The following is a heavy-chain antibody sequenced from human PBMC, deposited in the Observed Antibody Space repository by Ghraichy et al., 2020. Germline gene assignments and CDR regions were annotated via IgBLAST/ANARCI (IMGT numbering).Heavy chain of an antibody. J-gene: IGHJ4*02. V-gene: IGHV4-34*01. CDR1: GGSFSDYY. CDR2: IYHSGST. D-gene: IGHD2-15*01. Sequence: SETLSLTCAVYGGSFSDYYWSWIRQPPGKGLEWIGEIYHSGSTNYNPSLKSRLTISVDTSKNQFSLKLSSVTAADTAVYYCARGNRVRILSYYLDYWGQGTLVTVSS. CDR3: ARGNRVRILSYYLDY.